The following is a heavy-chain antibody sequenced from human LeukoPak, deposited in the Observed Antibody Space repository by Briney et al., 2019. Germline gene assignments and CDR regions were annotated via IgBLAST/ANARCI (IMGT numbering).Heavy chain of an antibody. CDR3: ATVKYDYGDPVGWFDP. Sequence: GGSLRLSCAASGFPFSATAMTWVRQAPGKGLEWVSHILSTGTTYYADSVRGRFTTSRDNSKNTLYLLMTSLRADDTAVYYCATVKYDYGDPVGWFDPWGQGTLVTVSS. CDR1: GFPFSATA. CDR2: ILSTGTT. V-gene: IGHV3-23*01. J-gene: IGHJ5*02. D-gene: IGHD4-17*01.